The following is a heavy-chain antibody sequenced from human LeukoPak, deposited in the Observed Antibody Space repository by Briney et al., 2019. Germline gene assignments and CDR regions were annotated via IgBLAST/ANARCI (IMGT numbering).Heavy chain of an antibody. CDR1: GGSISSYY. CDR3: ARDCSGGSCSDENAFDI. Sequence: SETLSLTCTVSGGSISSYYWSWIRQPPGKGLEWIGYGYYSGSTNYNPSLKSRVTISVDTSKNQFSLKLSSVTAADTAVYYGARDCSGGSCSDENAFDILGQGTMVTVSS. CDR2: GYYSGST. J-gene: IGHJ3*02. D-gene: IGHD2-15*01. V-gene: IGHV4-59*01.